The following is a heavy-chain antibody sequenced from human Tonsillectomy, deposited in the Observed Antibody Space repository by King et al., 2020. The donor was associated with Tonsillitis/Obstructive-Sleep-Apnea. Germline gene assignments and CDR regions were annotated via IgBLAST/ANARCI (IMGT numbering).Heavy chain of an antibody. V-gene: IGHV4-39*01. CDR1: GASISDGRYY. CDR2: IYYSGPT. Sequence: QLQESGPGLVKPSETLSLTCTVSGASISDGRYYWGWIRQPPGKGLEWIGTIYYSGPTYTNPSLKTQFIISVDLSKNQMSLRLNAATATDTAVYYCARTLAFYDYGGNYYGYMDVWGKGATVTVSS. J-gene: IGHJ6*03. CDR3: ARTLAFYDYGGNYYGYMDV. D-gene: IGHD3-3*01.